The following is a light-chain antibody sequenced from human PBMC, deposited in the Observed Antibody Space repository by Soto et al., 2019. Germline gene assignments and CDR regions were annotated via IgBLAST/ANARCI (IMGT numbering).Light chain of an antibody. CDR3: SSITGSSTPVV. CDR1: NTDVGAYNS. CDR2: EVS. J-gene: IGLJ2*01. Sequence: ALTQPASVSGSPGQSITISCTGTNTDVGAYNSVSWYQSHPGKAPELLIYEVSHRPSGVSSRFSGSKSGNVASLAISGLQTEDEADYYCSSITGSSTPVVFGGGTKLTVL. V-gene: IGLV2-14*01.